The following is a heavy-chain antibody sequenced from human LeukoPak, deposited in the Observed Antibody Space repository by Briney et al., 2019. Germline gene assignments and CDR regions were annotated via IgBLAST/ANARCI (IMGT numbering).Heavy chain of an antibody. Sequence: ASVKVSCKASGYTFTSYAMHWVRQAPGQRLEWMGWINAGNGNTKYSQKFQGRVTITRDTSASTAYMELSSLRSEDTAVYYCARVIVRGYSYGDPGYWGQGTLVTVSS. CDR1: GYTFTSYA. V-gene: IGHV1-3*01. CDR2: INAGNGNT. D-gene: IGHD5-18*01. J-gene: IGHJ4*02. CDR3: ARVIVRGYSYGDPGY.